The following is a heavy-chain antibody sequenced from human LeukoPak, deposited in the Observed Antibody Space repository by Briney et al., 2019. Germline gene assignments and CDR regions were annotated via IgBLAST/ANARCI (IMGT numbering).Heavy chain of an antibody. CDR2: RYYRAKWYN. V-gene: IGHV6-1*01. J-gene: IGHJ6*01. CDR1: GDSVSTNRVA. Sequence: SQTLSLTCAISGDSVSTNRVAWNWLRQSPSRGLEWLGRRYYRAKWYNDYALSVKSQITLSTDTSKNRFSLQLNSVTPKDTAVYYCARDHSYGMTVWGEGTTVTV. CDR3: ARDHSYGMTV.